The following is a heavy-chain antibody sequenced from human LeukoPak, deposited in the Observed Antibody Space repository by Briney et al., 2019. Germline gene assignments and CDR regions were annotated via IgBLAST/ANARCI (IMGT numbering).Heavy chain of an antibody. CDR2: ISGSGAST. CDR3: AKGPNFGSWRALDY. J-gene: IGHJ4*02. Sequence: GGSLRLSCAASGFTFTNYAMSWVRQAPGKGLEWVSAISGSGASTYYADSVKGRFTISRDKPRNTLYLQLNSLRVDDTAVYYCAKGPNFGSWRALDYWGQGSLVTVSS. D-gene: IGHD3-10*01. V-gene: IGHV3-23*01. CDR1: GFTFTNYA.